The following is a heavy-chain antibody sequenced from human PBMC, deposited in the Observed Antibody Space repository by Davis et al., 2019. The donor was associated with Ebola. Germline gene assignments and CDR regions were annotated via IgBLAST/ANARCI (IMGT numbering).Heavy chain of an antibody. CDR1: GFTFSAFA. CDR2: IRSKANSYAT. D-gene: IGHD4-23*01. CDR3: SSSVVTPERDI. V-gene: IGHV3-73*01. Sequence: GESRKISCAASGFTFSAFAMHWVRQASGNGLERVGRIRSKANSYATAYAASVKGRFTISRDDSKNTAYLQMNSLKTEDTAVYYCSSSVVTPERDIWGQGTMVTVSS. J-gene: IGHJ3*02.